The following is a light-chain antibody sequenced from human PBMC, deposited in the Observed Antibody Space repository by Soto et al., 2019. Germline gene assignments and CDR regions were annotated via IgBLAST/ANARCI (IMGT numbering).Light chain of an antibody. J-gene: IGKJ5*01. CDR1: QSVSSNY. CDR2: RAS. V-gene: IGKV3-20*01. CDR3: QQYGSSPIT. Sequence: EIVFTQSPGTLSLSPGERATLSCRASQSVSSNYLAWYQQKPGQAPKVLIYRASSRATGIPDRFSGSGSGTDYTLTISRLEPEDFAVYYCQQYGSSPITFGQGTRLEIK.